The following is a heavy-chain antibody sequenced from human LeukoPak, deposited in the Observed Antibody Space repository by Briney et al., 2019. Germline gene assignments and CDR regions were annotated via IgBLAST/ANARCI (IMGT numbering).Heavy chain of an antibody. V-gene: IGHV1-69*02. Sequence: SVKVSCKASGGTVSSYTISWGRQSPGQGVEGMGRIIPILGIANYAQKFQGRVTITADKSTSTAYMELSSLRSEDTAVYSCARVQEEDGYNQWGQGTLVTVSS. D-gene: IGHD5-24*01. J-gene: IGHJ4*02. CDR3: ARVQEEDGYNQ. CDR1: GGTVSSYT. CDR2: IIPILGIA.